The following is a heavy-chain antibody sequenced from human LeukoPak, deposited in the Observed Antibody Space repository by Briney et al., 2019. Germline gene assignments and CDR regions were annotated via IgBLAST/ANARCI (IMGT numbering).Heavy chain of an antibody. V-gene: IGHV3-21*01. CDR3: ARDNPRGIITVAGNFDY. CDR1: GFTFSSYS. D-gene: IGHD6-19*01. Sequence: PGGSLRLSCAASGFTFSSYSMNWVRRAPGKGLEWVSSISSTSNYIYYADSVKGRFTISRDNAKSSLYLQMNSLRAEDTAVYYCARDNPRGIITVAGNFDYWGQGTLVTVSS. CDR2: ISSTSNYI. J-gene: IGHJ4*02.